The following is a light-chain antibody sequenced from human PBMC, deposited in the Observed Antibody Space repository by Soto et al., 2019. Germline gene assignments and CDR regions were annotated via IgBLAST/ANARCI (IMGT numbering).Light chain of an antibody. CDR2: AAS. J-gene: IGKJ3*01. CDR3: QKCNSAPFT. V-gene: IGKV1-27*01. CDR1: QDIINY. Sequence: DIQMTQSPSSLSASLGDRVTITCRASQDIINYLAWYQQKPGKVPKLLIYAASTLQSGVPSRFSGSGSGTDFTLTISSLQPEYVATYYCQKCNSAPFTFGPGTKVDIK.